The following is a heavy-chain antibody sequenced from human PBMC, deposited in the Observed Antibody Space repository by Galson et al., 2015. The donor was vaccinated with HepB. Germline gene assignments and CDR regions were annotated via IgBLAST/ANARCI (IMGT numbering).Heavy chain of an antibody. CDR2: IIPILGIA. CDR1: GGTFSSYT. CDR3: ARDRLLGYSYGYLDY. Sequence: SVKVSCKASGGTFSSYTISWVRQAPGQGLEWMGRIIPILGIANYAQKFQGRVTITADKSTSTAYMELSSLRSEDTAVYYCARDRLLGYSYGYLDYWGQGTLVTVSS. J-gene: IGHJ4*02. V-gene: IGHV1-69*04. D-gene: IGHD5-18*01.